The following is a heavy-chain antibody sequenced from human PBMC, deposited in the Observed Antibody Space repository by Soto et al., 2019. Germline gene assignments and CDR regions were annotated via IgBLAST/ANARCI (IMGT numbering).Heavy chain of an antibody. V-gene: IGHV4-34*01. Sequence: PSETLSLTCAVYGGSFSGYYWSWIRQPPGKGLEWIGEIDHSGSTNYNPSLKSRVTISVDTSKNQFSLKLSSVTAADTAVYYCERATGGYYYYYYYGMDVWGQGTTVTVSS. D-gene: IGHD3-22*01. CDR1: GGSFSGYY. J-gene: IGHJ6*02. CDR2: IDHSGST. CDR3: ERATGGYYYYYYYGMDV.